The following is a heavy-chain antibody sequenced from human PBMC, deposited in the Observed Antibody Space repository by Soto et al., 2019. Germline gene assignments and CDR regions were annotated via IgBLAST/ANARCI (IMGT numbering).Heavy chain of an antibody. CDR1: GFILSNYW. Sequence: EVQLVESGGGLVQPGGSLRLSCADSGFILSNYWMSWVRQAPGMGLQWVSSIKEDGSETYYVDPVKGRFTISREKDKNSLYLKMNSLRAKAAAVSYCARYPTLAPWGQGILVTVSS. D-gene: IGHD3-3*02. J-gene: IGHJ5*02. CDR2: IKEDGSET. CDR3: ARYPTLAP. V-gene: IGHV3-7*03.